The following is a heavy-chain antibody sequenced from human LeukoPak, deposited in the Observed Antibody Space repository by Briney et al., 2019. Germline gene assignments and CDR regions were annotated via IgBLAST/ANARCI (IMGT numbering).Heavy chain of an antibody. Sequence: PGGSLRLSCAASGFTFNNYAMTWVRQAPGKGLEWVSAVSNNGGLSYYANSVKGRFTVSRDNSQNTLYLQMTSLRAEDTAIYYCAKGLFTNNWSDCLDIWGQGTMVTVSS. V-gene: IGHV3-23*01. CDR1: GFTFNNYA. J-gene: IGHJ3*02. CDR2: VSNNGGLS. D-gene: IGHD1-20*01. CDR3: AKGLFTNNWSDCLDI.